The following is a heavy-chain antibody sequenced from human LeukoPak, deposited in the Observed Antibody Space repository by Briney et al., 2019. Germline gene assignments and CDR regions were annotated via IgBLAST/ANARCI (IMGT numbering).Heavy chain of an antibody. CDR3: AREPGDQDYYGMDV. CDR2: ISSSGSTI. D-gene: IGHD7-27*01. CDR1: GFTFSDYY. Sequence: GGSLRLSCAASGFTFSDYYMSRIRQAPGKGLEWVLYISSSGSTIYYADSVKGRFTISRDNAKNSLYLQMNSLRAEDTAVYYCAREPGDQDYYGMDVWGQGTTVTVSS. V-gene: IGHV3-11*01. J-gene: IGHJ6*02.